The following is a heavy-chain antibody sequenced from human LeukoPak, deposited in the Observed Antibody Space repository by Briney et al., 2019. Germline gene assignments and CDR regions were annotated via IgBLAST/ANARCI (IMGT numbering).Heavy chain of an antibody. CDR3: ARSGGPGTYHQLRYNWFDP. J-gene: IGHJ5*02. V-gene: IGHV3-21*01. Sequence: GGSLRLSCAASGFTLSDYHMNWVRQAPGKGLEWLSSITTISHYIYYAGAVRGRFTISRDNAKNSLYMQMNSLRGEDTAVYYCARSGGPGTYHQLRYNWFDPWGQGTLVTVSS. CDR2: ITTISHYI. CDR1: GFTLSDYH. D-gene: IGHD3-10*01.